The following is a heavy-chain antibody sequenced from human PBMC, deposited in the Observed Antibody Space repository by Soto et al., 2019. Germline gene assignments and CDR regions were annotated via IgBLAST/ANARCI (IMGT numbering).Heavy chain of an antibody. CDR1: GFTFSGKKY. CDR3: ASWLLREHAFDI. J-gene: IGHJ3*02. D-gene: IGHD2-15*01. Sequence: DVQLVESGGGLIQPGGSLRLSCAASGFTFSGKKYLTWVRQAPGKGLEWVSALYSTDGTYYADSVKGRFSTSKDNSKNTFYLQLNSLSPDDTAVYYCASWLLREHAFDIWGLGTMVTVSS. CDR2: LYSTDGT. V-gene: IGHV3-53*01.